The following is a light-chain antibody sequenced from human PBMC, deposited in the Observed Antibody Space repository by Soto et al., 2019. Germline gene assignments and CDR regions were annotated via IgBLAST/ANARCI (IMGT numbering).Light chain of an antibody. V-gene: IGLV2-11*01. CDR1: SSDVGRYDY. CDR3: CSFAGSYTYV. J-gene: IGLJ1*01. CDR2: DVS. Sequence: QSVLTQPRSVSGSPGQSVTICCTGTSSDVGRYDYVSWYQQHPGKAPKLIIYDVSERPSGVPDRFSGSKFGNTASLTISGLQAEDEADYSCCSFAGSYTYVFGTGTKVTVL.